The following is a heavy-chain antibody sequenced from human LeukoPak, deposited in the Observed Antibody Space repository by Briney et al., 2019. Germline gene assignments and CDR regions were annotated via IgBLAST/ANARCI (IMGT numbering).Heavy chain of an antibody. CDR2: INHSGST. CDR1: GGSFSGYY. J-gene: IGHJ2*01. Sequence: SETLSLTCAVYGGSFSGYYWSWIRQPPGKGLEWIGEINHSGSTNYNPSLKSRVTISVDTSKNQFSLKLSSVTAADTAVYYCARHDPNPEVDYCDYDGISWYFDLWGRGTLVTVSS. V-gene: IGHV4-34*01. D-gene: IGHD4-17*01. CDR3: ARHDPNPEVDYCDYDGISWYFDL.